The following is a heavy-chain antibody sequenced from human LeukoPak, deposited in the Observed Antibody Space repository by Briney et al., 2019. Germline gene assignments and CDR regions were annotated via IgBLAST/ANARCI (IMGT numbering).Heavy chain of an antibody. D-gene: IGHD6-19*01. CDR1: GGSVSGYY. V-gene: IGHV4-34*01. J-gene: IGHJ4*02. CDR3: ARFVAVAGSPFDY. CDR2: INHSGST. Sequence: PSETLSLTCAVYGGSVSGYYWSWIRQPPGKGLEWIGEINHSGSTNYNPSLKSRVTISVDTSKNQFSLKLSSVTAADTAVYYCARFVAVAGSPFDYWGQGTLVTVSS.